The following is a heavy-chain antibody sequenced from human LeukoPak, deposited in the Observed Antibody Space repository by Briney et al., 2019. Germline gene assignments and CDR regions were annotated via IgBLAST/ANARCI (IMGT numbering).Heavy chain of an antibody. CDR2: ISWNSGSI. CDR1: GFTFDDYA. V-gene: IGHV3-9*01. Sequence: LTGGSLRLSCAASGFTFDDYAMHWVRQAPGKGLEWVSGISWNSGSIGYADSVKGRFTISRDNAKNSLYLQMNSLRAEDTAVYYCARDADYSNPPHWGQGTLVTVSS. CDR3: ARDADYSNPPH. D-gene: IGHD4-11*01. J-gene: IGHJ1*01.